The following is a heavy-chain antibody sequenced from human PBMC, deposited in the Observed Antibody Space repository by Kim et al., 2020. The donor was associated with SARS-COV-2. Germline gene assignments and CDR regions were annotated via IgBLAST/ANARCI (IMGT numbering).Heavy chain of an antibody. J-gene: IGHJ6*02. V-gene: IGHV7-4-1*02. CDR2: INTNTGNP. D-gene: IGHD2-2*01. CDR3: ARVYSAAANRKVRYYYGMDV. CDR1: GYTFTSYA. Sequence: ASVKVSCKASGYTFTSYAMNWVRQAPGQGLEWMGCINTNTGNPTYARGFTGRFVFSLDTSVSTAYLQISSLKAEDTAVYYCARVYSAAANRKVRYYYGMDVWGQGTTVTVSS.